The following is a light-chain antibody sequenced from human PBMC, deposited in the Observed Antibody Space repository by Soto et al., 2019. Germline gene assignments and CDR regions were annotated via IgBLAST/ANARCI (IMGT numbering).Light chain of an antibody. CDR2: AAS. CDR3: LQRSNWPLT. V-gene: IGKV3-11*01. Sequence: EIVLTQSPVTLSLSPGERATLSCRASQSVDYYLAWYQQKPGQAPRLLIYAASNRATGILARFSGSGSGTDFTLTISSLEPEDFAVYYCLQRSNWPLTFGGGTKVEIK. J-gene: IGKJ4*01. CDR1: QSVDYY.